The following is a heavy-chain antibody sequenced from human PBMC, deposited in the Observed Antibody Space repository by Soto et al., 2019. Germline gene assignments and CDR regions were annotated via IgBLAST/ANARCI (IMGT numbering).Heavy chain of an antibody. CDR3: ARDLGITMFGVPYGMNV. J-gene: IGHJ6*02. V-gene: IGHV4-39*07. Sequence: SETLSLTCTVSGDSIISSDFYWGWVRQPPGKGLEWIGSIFYLGSSYYNPSLKSRVTISVDTSKNQFSLKLSSVTAADTAVYYCARDLGITMFGVPYGMNVWGQGTTVTVSS. CDR1: GDSIISSDFY. D-gene: IGHD3-3*01. CDR2: IFYLGSS.